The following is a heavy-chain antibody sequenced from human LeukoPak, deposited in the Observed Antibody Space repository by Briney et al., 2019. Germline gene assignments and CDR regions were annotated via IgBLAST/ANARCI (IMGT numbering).Heavy chain of an antibody. D-gene: IGHD2-2*01. CDR2: ISGSGGST. J-gene: IGHJ4*02. CDR1: GFTFSSYA. V-gene: IGHV3-23*01. Sequence: GRSLRLSCAASGFTFSSYAMSWVRQAPGKGLEWVSAISGSGGSTYYADSVKGRFTISRDNSKNTLYLQMNSLRAEDTAVYYCAKGMGAAAIPGPADYWGQGTLVTVSS. CDR3: AKGMGAAAIPGPADY.